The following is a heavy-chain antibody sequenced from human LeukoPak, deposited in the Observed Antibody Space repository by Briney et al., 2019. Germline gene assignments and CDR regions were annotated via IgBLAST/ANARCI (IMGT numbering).Heavy chain of an antibody. Sequence: PSETLSLTCAVYGGSFSGYYWSWIRQPPGKGLEWIGEINHCGSTNYNPSLKSRVTISVDTSKNLFSLKLSSVTAADTAVYYCARGPDIVVVVAAYFDYWGQGTLVTVSS. V-gene: IGHV4-34*01. J-gene: IGHJ4*02. CDR2: INHCGST. D-gene: IGHD2-15*01. CDR3: ARGPDIVVVVAAYFDY. CDR1: GGSFSGYY.